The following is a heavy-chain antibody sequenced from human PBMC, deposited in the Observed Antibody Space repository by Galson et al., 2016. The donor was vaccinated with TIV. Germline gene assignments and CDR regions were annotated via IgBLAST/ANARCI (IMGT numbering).Heavy chain of an antibody. D-gene: IGHD4/OR15-4a*01. CDR1: GDSVSNNVVA. J-gene: IGHJ5*02. Sequence: CAISGDSVSNNVVAWNWIRQSPSRGLEWLGRTYYRSKWYNDYAISVKSRLIINADTSNNQVSLQLNSVTPEDTAVYYCARGTGVWCDGWFLPWGQGTLVTVSS. CDR3: ARGTGVWCDGWFLP. CDR2: TYYRSKWYN. V-gene: IGHV6-1*01.